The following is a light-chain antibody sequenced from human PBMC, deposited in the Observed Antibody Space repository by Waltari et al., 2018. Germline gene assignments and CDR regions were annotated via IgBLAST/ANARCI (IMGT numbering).Light chain of an antibody. J-gene: IGKJ2*01. CDR1: QSISSY. Sequence: DIQMTQSPYSLSASVGDRVTITCRASQSISSYLNWYQQTPGKAPKLLIYAASRLQSGVPSRFSGSGSGTDFTLTISSLQPEDFATYFCQQSNSSPYTFGQGTKLQIK. V-gene: IGKV1-39*01. CDR2: AAS. CDR3: QQSNSSPYT.